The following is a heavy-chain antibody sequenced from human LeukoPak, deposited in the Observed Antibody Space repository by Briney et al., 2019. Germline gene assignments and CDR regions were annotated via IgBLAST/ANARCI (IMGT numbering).Heavy chain of an antibody. V-gene: IGHV3-30*18. D-gene: IGHD3-10*01. Sequence: GGSLRPSCAASGFTFSTYGMHWVRQAPGKGLEWVAVISYDGSIKYYADSVKGRFTISRDNSKNTLYLEMNSLRAEDTAVYFCAKSVYYGSGTANDWGQGSLVTVYS. CDR1: GFTFSTYG. CDR2: ISYDGSIK. CDR3: AKSVYYGSGTAND. J-gene: IGHJ4*02.